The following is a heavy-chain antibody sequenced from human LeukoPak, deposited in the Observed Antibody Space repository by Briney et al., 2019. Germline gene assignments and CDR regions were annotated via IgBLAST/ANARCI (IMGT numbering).Heavy chain of an antibody. Sequence: SETLSLTCTVSGGSISSYYWSWIRQPPGKGLEWIGYIYYSGGTNYNPSLKSRVTISVDTSKNQFSLKLSSVTAADTAVYYCARRRWAYYDFWSGYPYYMDVWGKGTTVTVSS. J-gene: IGHJ6*03. D-gene: IGHD3-3*01. CDR2: IYYSGGT. V-gene: IGHV4-59*01. CDR1: GGSISSYY. CDR3: ARRRWAYYDFWSGYPYYMDV.